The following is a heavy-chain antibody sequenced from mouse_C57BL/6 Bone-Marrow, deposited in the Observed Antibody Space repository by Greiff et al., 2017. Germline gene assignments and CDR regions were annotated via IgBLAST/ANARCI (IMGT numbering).Heavy chain of an antibody. CDR3: ARHDYYGSSPYFDY. J-gene: IGHJ2*01. Sequence: EVKVVESGGDLVKPGGSLKLSCAASGFTFSSYGMSWVRQTPDKRLEWVATISSGGSYTYYPDSVKGRFTFSRDNAKNTLYLQMSSLKSEDTAMYYCARHDYYGSSPYFDYWGQGTTLTVSS. V-gene: IGHV5-6*01. D-gene: IGHD1-1*01. CDR2: ISSGGSYT. CDR1: GFTFSSYG.